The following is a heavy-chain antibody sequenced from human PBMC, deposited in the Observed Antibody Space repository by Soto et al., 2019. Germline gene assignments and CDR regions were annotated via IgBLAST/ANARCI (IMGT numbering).Heavy chain of an antibody. CDR3: ARALNRLVTTGLDY. J-gene: IGHJ4*02. D-gene: IGHD4-17*01. V-gene: IGHV3-30*19. CDR2: XSYXXSXX. Sequence: PQRLCWGAAEGPCINYGVHRVLQAPGKRLEWVTVXSYXXSXXXXXEXXXGRVTISRDNSKNTLYLQMNSLRTEDTAVYYCARALNRLVTTGLDYWGQRT. CDR1: EGPCINYG.